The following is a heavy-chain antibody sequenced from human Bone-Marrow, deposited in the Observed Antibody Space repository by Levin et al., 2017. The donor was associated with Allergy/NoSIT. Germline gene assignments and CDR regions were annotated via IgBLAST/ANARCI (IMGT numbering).Heavy chain of an antibody. V-gene: IGHV1-2*02. CDR1: GYTFTGYY. J-gene: IGHJ3*02. CDR2: INPNSGDT. CDR3: AREVAGGGAAFDI. D-gene: IGHD6-19*01. Sequence: ASVKVSCKASGYTFTGYYVHWVRQAPGQGLEWMGWINPNSGDTNYAQRFQGRVTMTRDASISTAYMELNRLRSDDTAVYFCAREVAGGGAAFDIWGHGTMVTVSS.